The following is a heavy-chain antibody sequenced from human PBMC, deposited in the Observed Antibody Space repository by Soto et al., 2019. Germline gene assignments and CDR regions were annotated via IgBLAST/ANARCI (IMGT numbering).Heavy chain of an antibody. D-gene: IGHD2-2*02. CDR1: GFSLSNARMG. CDR2: IFSNDEK. J-gene: IGHJ6*02. V-gene: IGHV2-26*01. Sequence: SGPTLVNPTETLTLTCTVSGFSLSNARMGVSWIRQPPGKALEWLAHIFSNDEKSYSTSLKSRLTISKDTSKSQVVLTMTNMDPVDTATYYCARITYRGYYYYGMDVWGQGTTVTVSS. CDR3: ARITYRGYYYYGMDV.